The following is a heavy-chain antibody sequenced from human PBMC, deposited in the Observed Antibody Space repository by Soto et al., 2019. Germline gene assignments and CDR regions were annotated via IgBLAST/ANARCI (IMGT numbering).Heavy chain of an antibody. CDR1: GFTLSSYS. V-gene: IGHV3-48*02. J-gene: IGHJ4*02. CDR3: ARETGLRSSGWSYGFAF. CDR2: ISGSGGTI. D-gene: IGHD6-19*01. Sequence: EVQLVESGGGLVQPGGSLRLSCAASGFTLSSYSMHWVRQAPGKGLEWVSYISGSGGTIYYGDSVKGRFTISRDNAKNSLSVQMNSLRDEETAVYFCARETGLRSSGWSYGFAFWGQGTRVTVSS.